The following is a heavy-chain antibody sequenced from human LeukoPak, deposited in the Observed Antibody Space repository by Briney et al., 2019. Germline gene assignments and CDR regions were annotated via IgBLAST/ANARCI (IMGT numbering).Heavy chain of an antibody. D-gene: IGHD4-17*01. Sequence: ASVRVSCKASGYTFTSYYMHWVRQAPGQGLEWMGIINPSGGSTSYAQKFQGRVTMTRDMSTSTVYMELSSLRSEDTAVYYCARGLGYGDYVRWFDPWGQGTLVTVSS. V-gene: IGHV1-46*01. CDR1: GYTFTSYY. CDR3: ARGLGYGDYVRWFDP. CDR2: INPSGGST. J-gene: IGHJ5*02.